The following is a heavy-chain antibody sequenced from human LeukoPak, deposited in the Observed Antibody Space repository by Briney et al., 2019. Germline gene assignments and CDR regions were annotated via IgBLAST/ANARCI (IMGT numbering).Heavy chain of an antibody. Sequence: GGSLRLSCAASGFTFSSYWMSWVRQAPGKGLEWVANIKQDGSEKYYEDSVKGRFTISRDNAKNSLYLQMNSLRAEDTAVYYCARGFGSSSWTAFDYWGQGTLVTVSS. D-gene: IGHD6-13*01. CDR3: ARGFGSSSWTAFDY. CDR1: GFTFSSYW. J-gene: IGHJ4*02. V-gene: IGHV3-7*01. CDR2: IKQDGSEK.